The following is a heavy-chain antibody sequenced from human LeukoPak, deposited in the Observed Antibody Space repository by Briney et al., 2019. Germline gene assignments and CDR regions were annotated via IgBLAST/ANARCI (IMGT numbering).Heavy chain of an antibody. D-gene: IGHD2-2*01. J-gene: IGHJ3*02. CDR2: IYPGDSDT. CDR1: GYSFTNYW. Sequence: KDGESLKISCKGSGYSFTNYWIGWVRQMPGKGLEWMGFIYPGDSDTRFSPSFQGQVTISADKSITTAYLQWSSLKASDTAMYYCAGKVLPPSIDAFDIWGQGTMVTVSS. V-gene: IGHV5-51*01. CDR3: AGKVLPPSIDAFDI.